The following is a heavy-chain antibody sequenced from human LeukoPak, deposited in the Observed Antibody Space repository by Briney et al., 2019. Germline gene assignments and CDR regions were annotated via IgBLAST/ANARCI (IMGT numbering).Heavy chain of an antibody. CDR3: ARPMVRGVITPFGLGY. V-gene: IGHV1-2*02. D-gene: IGHD3-10*01. CDR2: INSNSGGT. Sequence: ASVKVSCKASGYTFTGYYMHWVRQAPGQGLEWMGWINSNSGGTNYAQKFQGRVTMTRDTSISTAYMELSRLRSDDTAVYYCARPMVRGVITPFGLGYWGQGTLVTVSS. J-gene: IGHJ4*02. CDR1: GYTFTGYY.